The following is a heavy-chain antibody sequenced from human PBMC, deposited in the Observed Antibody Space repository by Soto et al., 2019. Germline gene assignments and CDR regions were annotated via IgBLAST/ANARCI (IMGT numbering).Heavy chain of an antibody. Sequence: PEPLSVTCPFSGGSISTYYGSWIRQPPGKGLEWIGYIYYSGSTNYNPSLKSRVTISVDTSKNQFSLRLSAVTAADTAVYYCARDVHDSSGFYYDYWGQGTLVTVSS. CDR1: GGSISTYY. CDR2: IYYSGST. D-gene: IGHD3-22*01. V-gene: IGHV4-59*01. CDR3: ARDVHDSSGFYYDY. J-gene: IGHJ4*02.